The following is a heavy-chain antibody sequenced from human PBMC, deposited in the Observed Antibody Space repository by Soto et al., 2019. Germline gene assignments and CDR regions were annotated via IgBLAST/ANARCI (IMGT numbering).Heavy chain of an antibody. J-gene: IGHJ6*02. Sequence: SSVKVSCKASGGTFSSYAISWVRQAPGQGLEWMGGIIPIFGTANYAQKFQGRVTITADESTSTAYMELSSLRSEDTAVYYCASKLGYYYYYGMDVWGQGTTVTVSS. V-gene: IGHV1-69*13. CDR1: GGTFSSYA. CDR3: ASKLGYYYYYGMDV. CDR2: IIPIFGTA. D-gene: IGHD1-26*01.